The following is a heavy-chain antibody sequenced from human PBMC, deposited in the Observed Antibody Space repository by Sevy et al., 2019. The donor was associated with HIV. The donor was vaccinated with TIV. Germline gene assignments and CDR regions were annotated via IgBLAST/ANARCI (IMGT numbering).Heavy chain of an antibody. J-gene: IGHJ4*02. Sequence: SENLSLTCTVSGGSISSYYWSWIRQPPGKGLEWIGYIYYSGSTNYNPSLKSRVTISVDTSKNQFSLKLSSVTAADTAVYYCARVRFGEIVDYWGQGTLVTVSS. CDR2: IYYSGST. CDR3: ARVRFGEIVDY. D-gene: IGHD3-10*01. V-gene: IGHV4-59*01. CDR1: GGSISSYY.